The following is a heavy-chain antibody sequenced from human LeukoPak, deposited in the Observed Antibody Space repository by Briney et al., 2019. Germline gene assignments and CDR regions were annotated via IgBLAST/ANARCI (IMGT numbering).Heavy chain of an antibody. J-gene: IGHJ4*02. CDR2: ISAYNGNT. V-gene: IGHV1-18*01. CDR1: GGTFSSYA. Sequence: ASVKVPCKASGGTFSSYAISWVRQAPGQGLEWMGWISAYNGNTNYAQKLQGRVTMTTDTSTSTAYMELRSLRSDDTAVYYCSRFDTTMVTGDYWGQGTLVTVSS. CDR3: SRFDTTMVTGDY. D-gene: IGHD5-18*01.